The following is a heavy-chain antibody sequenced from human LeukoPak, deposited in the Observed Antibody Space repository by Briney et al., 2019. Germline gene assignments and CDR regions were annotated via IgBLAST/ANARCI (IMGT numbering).Heavy chain of an antibody. D-gene: IGHD3-10*01. CDR1: GFTFSSYA. V-gene: IGHV3-23*01. Sequence: GGSLRLSCAASGFTFSSYAMSWVRQAPGKGLEWVSAISGSGGSTYYADSVKGRFTISRDNSKNTLYLQMNSLRAEDTAVYYCAKDLGLLWFGENAKYFDYWGQGTLVTVSS. CDR3: AKDLGLLWFGENAKYFDY. J-gene: IGHJ4*02. CDR2: ISGSGGST.